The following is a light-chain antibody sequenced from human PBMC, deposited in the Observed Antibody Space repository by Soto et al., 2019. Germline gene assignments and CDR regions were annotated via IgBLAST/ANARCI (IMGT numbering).Light chain of an antibody. J-gene: IGLJ1*01. V-gene: IGLV2-14*01. Sequence: ALTQPASLSGSPGQSITISCTGTSSDIGAYDYVSWFQQHPGKAPKLMISEVNNRPSGVSNRFSGSKSGNTAYLTISGLQVEDEAKYFCFSFTTTSTHVFGTGTKVTVL. CDR3: FSFTTTSTHV. CDR1: SSDIGAYDY. CDR2: EVN.